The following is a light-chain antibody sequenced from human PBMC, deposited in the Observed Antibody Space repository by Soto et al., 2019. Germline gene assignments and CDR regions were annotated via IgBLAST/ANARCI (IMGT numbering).Light chain of an antibody. CDR3: QQRGNWPS. CDR1: QSVSRY. V-gene: IGKV3-11*01. Sequence: EIELTQSPATLSLSPGERATLSCRASQSVSRYLAWYQQKPGQAPRLLIYDASNRATGIPARFSGSGSGTDFTLTISSLEPEDFAVYYCQQRGNWPSFGGGTKVDI. J-gene: IGKJ4*01. CDR2: DAS.